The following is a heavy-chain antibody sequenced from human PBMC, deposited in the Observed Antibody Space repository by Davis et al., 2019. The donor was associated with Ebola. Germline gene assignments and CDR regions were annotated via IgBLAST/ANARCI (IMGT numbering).Heavy chain of an antibody. J-gene: IGHJ4*02. CDR3: TRHKAVGATTGYDC. CDR1: GFTFSSYG. D-gene: IGHD1-26*01. V-gene: IGHV3-21*04. Sequence: GGSLRLSCAASGFTFSSYGMHWVRQAPGKGLEWVSSISSSSSYIYYADSVKGRFTISRDNAKNSLYLQMNSLKTEDTAVYYCTRHKAVGATTGYDCWGQGTLVTVSS. CDR2: ISSSSSYI.